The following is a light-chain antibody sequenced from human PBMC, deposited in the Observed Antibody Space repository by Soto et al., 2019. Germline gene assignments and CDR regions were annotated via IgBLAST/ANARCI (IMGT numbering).Light chain of an antibody. CDR2: KAS. CDR1: QSINRW. Sequence: DIQMTQSPSTLSASIGDRVTITCRASQSINRWLAWYQQKPGKVPKLLIYKASYLESGVPSRFSGSGSGTEFTFTINSLQPDDFATYYCQEFNTWTFGQGTRVDIK. V-gene: IGKV1-5*03. CDR3: QEFNTWT. J-gene: IGKJ1*01.